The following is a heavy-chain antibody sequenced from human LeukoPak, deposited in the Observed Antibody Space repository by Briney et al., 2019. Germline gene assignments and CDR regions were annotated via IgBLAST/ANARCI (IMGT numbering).Heavy chain of an antibody. Sequence: GGSLRLSCAASGFTFDDYGMSWVRHAPGKGLEWVSGINWNGGSTGYADSVKGRFTISRDNAKNSLYLQMNSLRAEDTALYYCARAPRYSYGRNWFDPWGQGTLVTVSS. CDR1: GFTFDDYG. V-gene: IGHV3-20*04. CDR3: ARAPRYSYGRNWFDP. J-gene: IGHJ5*02. CDR2: INWNGGST. D-gene: IGHD5-18*01.